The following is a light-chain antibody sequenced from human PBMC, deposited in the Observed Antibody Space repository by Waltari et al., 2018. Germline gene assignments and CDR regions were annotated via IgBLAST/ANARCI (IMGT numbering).Light chain of an antibody. Sequence: AIRMTQSPSSFSASTGDRVTITCRASQGISSYLAWYQQKPGKAPKLLIYAASTLQSGVPSRFSGSGSGTEFTLTISSLQPEDFATYYCQQLKSFPYTFGQGTKLEIK. J-gene: IGKJ2*01. CDR2: AAS. V-gene: IGKV1-8*01. CDR1: QGISSY. CDR3: QQLKSFPYT.